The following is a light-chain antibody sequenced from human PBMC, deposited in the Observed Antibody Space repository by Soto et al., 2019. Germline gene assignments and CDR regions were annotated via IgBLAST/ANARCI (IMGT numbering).Light chain of an antibody. CDR1: QSVASSY. Sequence: EVVLTQSPGTLSLSPGERVTLSCRASQSVASSYLAWYQQKPGRAPRLIFYSASSRATGIPGRFGGSGSGTDFTLTISRLEEEYFVVYYCHHFGRLPETFGQGTNVE. CDR3: HHFGRLPET. J-gene: IGKJ1*01. V-gene: IGKV3-20*01. CDR2: SAS.